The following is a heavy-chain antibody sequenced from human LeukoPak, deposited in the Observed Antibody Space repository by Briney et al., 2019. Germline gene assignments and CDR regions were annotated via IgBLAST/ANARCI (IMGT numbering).Heavy chain of an antibody. V-gene: IGHV3-48*03. Sequence: GGSLRLSCATSGFTFTSYELNWVRQAPGKGLEWVSYISTSGNTIYYADSVKGRFTISRDNAKNSLYLQMNSLRAEDTAVYYCARGTYYFDYWGQGTLVTVSS. CDR3: ARGTYYFDY. CDR2: ISTSGNTI. CDR1: GFTFTSYE. D-gene: IGHD1-1*01. J-gene: IGHJ4*02.